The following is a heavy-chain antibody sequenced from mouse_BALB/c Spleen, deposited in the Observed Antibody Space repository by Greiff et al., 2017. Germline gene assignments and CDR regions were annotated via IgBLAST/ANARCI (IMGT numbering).Heavy chain of an antibody. CDR3: ARRGAYGNYDY. CDR2: IYPGDGDT. CDR1: GYTFTSYW. J-gene: IGHJ2*01. D-gene: IGHD2-1*01. V-gene: IGHV1-87*01. Sequence: QVQLQQSGAELARPGASVKLSCKASGYTFTSYWMQWVKQRPGQGLEWIGAIYPGDGDTRYTQKFKGKATLTADKSSSTAYMQLSSLASEDSAVYYCARRGAYGNYDYWGQGTTLTVSS.